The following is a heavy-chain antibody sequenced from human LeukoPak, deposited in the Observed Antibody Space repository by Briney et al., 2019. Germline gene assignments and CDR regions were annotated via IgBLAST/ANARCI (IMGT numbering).Heavy chain of an antibody. J-gene: IGHJ3*01. CDR2: VFCSGAT. CDR3: ARELRYDNSDSGAF. CDR1: GGSISSCIYC. D-gene: IGHD3-22*01. V-gene: IGHV4-39*07. Sequence: SETLSLTRIVSGGSISSCIYCWVRVRQPTGKGLVWILTVFCSGATQYSPPIRSRMTISIDTSTNQFSLKLTSVAAADTAVYYCARELRYDNSDSGAFWGQGTVVTVSS.